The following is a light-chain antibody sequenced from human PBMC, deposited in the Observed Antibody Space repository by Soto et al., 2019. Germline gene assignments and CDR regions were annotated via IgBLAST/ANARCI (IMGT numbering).Light chain of an antibody. CDR2: DDD. CDR3: GSLDSSLSAYV. CDR1: SSNIGGNS. J-gene: IGLJ1*01. Sequence: QSVMTQPPSVSAAPGQRVTISCSGSSSNIGGNSVSWYQQLPGTAPKLLIYDDDKRPSGIPDRCSGSKSGTSATLGITGFQTGDEADYYCGSLDSSLSAYVFGTGTKVTVL. V-gene: IGLV1-51*01.